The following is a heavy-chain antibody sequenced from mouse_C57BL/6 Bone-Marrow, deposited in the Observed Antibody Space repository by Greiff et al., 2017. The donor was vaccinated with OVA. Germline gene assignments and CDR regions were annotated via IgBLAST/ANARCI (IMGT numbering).Heavy chain of an antibody. CDR3: TEKIWNYNTLDY. D-gene: IGHD1-1*02. CDR1: GFTFSNYW. V-gene: IGHV6-3*01. J-gene: IGHJ4*01. CDR2: IRSKSGNDAT. Sequence: EVKLVESGGGLVQPGGSMKLSCVASGFTFSNYWMNWVRQSPEKGLEWVAQIRSKSGNDATHYAVSGKGMLTISRDKSKSRVYLQMSNLRAEDTGIYYCTEKIWNYNTLDYGGQGTSVTVSS.